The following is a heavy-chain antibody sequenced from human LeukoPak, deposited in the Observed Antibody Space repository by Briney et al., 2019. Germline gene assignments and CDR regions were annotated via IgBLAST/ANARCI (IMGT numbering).Heavy chain of an antibody. CDR3: AREAHAYFDY. CDR2: IYYSGST. Sequence: SETLSLTCTASGGSISSSSYYWGWIRQPPGKGLEWIGSIYYSGSTYYNPSLKSRVTISVDTSKNQFSLKLSSVTAADTAVYYCAREAHAYFDYWGQGTLVTVSS. J-gene: IGHJ4*02. V-gene: IGHV4-39*07. CDR1: GGSISSSSYY.